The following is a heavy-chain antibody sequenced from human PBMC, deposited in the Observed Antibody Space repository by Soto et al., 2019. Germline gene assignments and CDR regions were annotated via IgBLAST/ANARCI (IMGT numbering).Heavy chain of an antibody. D-gene: IGHD3-10*01. Sequence: EVQLVESGGGLVQPGGSLILSCAASGFTFSNYWIHWVRQVPGKGLVWISRVNSDETSANYADSVKGRFTISRDNAKNTVKLQMNSLRAEDTAVYYCAREVDGSWGVFHHWGQGTLVSVST. CDR1: GFTFSNYW. J-gene: IGHJ1*01. CDR3: AREVDGSWGVFHH. V-gene: IGHV3-74*01. CDR2: VNSDETSA.